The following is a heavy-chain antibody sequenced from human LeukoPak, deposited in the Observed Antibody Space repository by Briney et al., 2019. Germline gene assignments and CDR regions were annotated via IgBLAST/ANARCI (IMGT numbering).Heavy chain of an antibody. J-gene: IGHJ4*02. CDR3: VRGEANSYYFDY. Sequence: SETLSLTCAVYGGSFSGYYWSWIRQPPGKGLEWIGEINHSGSTNYNPSLKSRVTISVDTSKNQFSLKLSSVTAADTAVYYCVRGEANSYYFDYWGQGTLVTVSS. CDR2: INHSGST. D-gene: IGHD1-7*01. CDR1: GGSFSGYY. V-gene: IGHV4-34*01.